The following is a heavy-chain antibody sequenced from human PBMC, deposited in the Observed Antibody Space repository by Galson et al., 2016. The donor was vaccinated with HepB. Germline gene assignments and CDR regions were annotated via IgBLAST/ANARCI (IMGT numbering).Heavy chain of an antibody. D-gene: IGHD5-24*01. J-gene: IGHJ4*02. Sequence: QAPGKGLEWVAVISYDGSVKYYADSVKGRFTISRDNSNNTLYVQMDSLRGEDTAVYYCARDRAQTLQNFDYWGQGTLVIVSS. CDR2: ISYDGSVK. V-gene: IGHV3-30*04. CDR3: ARDRAQTLQNFDY.